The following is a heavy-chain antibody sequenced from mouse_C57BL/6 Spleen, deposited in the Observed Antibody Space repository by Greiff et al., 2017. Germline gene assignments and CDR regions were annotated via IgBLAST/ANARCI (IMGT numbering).Heavy chain of an antibody. CDR1: GFTFSDYG. J-gene: IGHJ2*01. CDR3: AINYYGTHLDY. D-gene: IGHD1-1*01. CDR2: ISSGSSTI. Sequence: EVMLVESGGGLVKPGGSLKLSCAASGFTFSDYGMHWVRQAPEKGLEWVAYISSGSSTIYYADTVKGRFTISRDNAKNTLFLQMTSLRSEDTAMYYCAINYYGTHLDYWGQGTTLTVSS. V-gene: IGHV5-17*01.